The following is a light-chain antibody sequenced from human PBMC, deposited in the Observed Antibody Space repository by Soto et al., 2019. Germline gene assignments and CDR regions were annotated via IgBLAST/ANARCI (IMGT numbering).Light chain of an antibody. J-gene: IGKJ4*01. CDR1: QSVSSIY. CDR2: GAS. Sequence: EIVLTQSPGTLSLSPGGRATLSCRASQSVSSIYLAWYQQKPGQAPRLLIYGASSRATGIPDRFSGSGSGTDFTLTISRLEPEDFAVYYCQQRSNWPRLTFGGGTKVDIK. CDR3: QQRSNWPRLT. V-gene: IGKV3D-20*02.